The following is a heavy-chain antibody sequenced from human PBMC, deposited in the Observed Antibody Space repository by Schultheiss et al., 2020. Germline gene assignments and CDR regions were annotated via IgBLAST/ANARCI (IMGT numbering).Heavy chain of an antibody. CDR2: ISYSGST. CDR3: ARDRYTSDWNAFDI. CDR1: GFSLSNARMG. D-gene: IGHD6-19*01. Sequence: SGPTLVKPTETLTLTCTVSGFSLSNARMGVSWIRQPPGKGLEYVGSISYSGSTNYNPSLKSRVTISVDTSKNQFSLKLSSVTAADTAVYYCARDRYTSDWNAFDIWGKGAM. V-gene: IGHV4-39*07. J-gene: IGHJ3*02.